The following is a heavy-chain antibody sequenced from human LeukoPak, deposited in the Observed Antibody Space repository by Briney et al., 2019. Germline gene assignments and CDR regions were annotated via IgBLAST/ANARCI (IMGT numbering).Heavy chain of an antibody. CDR1: GFTFSSYA. J-gene: IGHJ4*02. D-gene: IGHD3-22*01. CDR2: ISYDGSNK. Sequence: GGSLRLSCAASGFTFSSYAMHWVRQAPGKGLEWVAVISYDGSNKYYADSVKGRFTISRDNSKNTLYLQMNSLRAEDAAVYYCARGPYYYDSSGYLSRYWGQGTLVTVSS. CDR3: ARGPYYYDSSGYLSRY. V-gene: IGHV3-30-3*01.